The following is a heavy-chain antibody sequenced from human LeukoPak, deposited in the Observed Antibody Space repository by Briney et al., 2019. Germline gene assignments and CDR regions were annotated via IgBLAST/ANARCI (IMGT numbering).Heavy chain of an antibody. D-gene: IGHD6-6*01. J-gene: IGHJ5*02. CDR3: AREILGIAARRNWFDP. CDR1: GGSISSSSYY. V-gene: IGHV4-39*07. Sequence: PSETLSLTCTVSGGSISSSSYYWGWIRQPPGKGLEWIGSIYYSGSTYYNPSLKSRVTISVDTSKNQFSLKLSSVTAADTAVYYCAREILGIAARRNWFDPWGQGTLVTVSS. CDR2: IYYSGST.